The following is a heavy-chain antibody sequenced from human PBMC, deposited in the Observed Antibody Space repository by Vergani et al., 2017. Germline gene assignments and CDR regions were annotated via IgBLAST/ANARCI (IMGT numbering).Heavy chain of an antibody. V-gene: IGHV4-39*07. CDR3: ARGSTHWKQGAFDI. CDR2: IYYSGST. D-gene: IGHD1-1*01. J-gene: IGHJ3*02. Sequence: QVQLQESGPGLVKPSETLSLTCTVSNDSVSNTFYYWGWIRQTPGKGLEWIGSIYYSGSTYYNPSLGSRVTMSVDTSKSQFSLKLSSVTAADTAIYFCARGSTHWKQGAFDIWGQGTLVTVSS. CDR1: NDSVSNTFYY.